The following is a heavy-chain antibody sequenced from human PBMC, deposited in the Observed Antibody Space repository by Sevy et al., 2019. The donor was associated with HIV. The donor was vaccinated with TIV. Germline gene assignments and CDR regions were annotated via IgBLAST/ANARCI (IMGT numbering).Heavy chain of an antibody. CDR3: ARQDTGNWFDP. CDR1: SGSISGSNYY. D-gene: IGHD4-17*01. V-gene: IGHV4-39*01. CDR2: IYKSGSS. Sequence: SETLSLTCIVSSGSISGSNYYWGWIRQPPGKGLEWFGSIYKSGSSYYNPSLKTRATLSVDTSKNQFSLKLSSVTAADTAVYFCARQDTGNWFDPWGQGTPVTVSS. J-gene: IGHJ5*02.